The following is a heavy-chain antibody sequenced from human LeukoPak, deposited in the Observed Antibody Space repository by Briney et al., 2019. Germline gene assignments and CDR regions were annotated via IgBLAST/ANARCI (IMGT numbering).Heavy chain of an antibody. CDR3: ARNPYGDYSFDY. Sequence: GGSLRFSCAASGFTFSDYSVHWVRQAPGKGLEWVAIISKDGRHKYYADSVQGRFTISRDNSNSALYLQMNTLRPEDTAVYYCARNPYGDYSFDYWGQGTLLTVSS. V-gene: IGHV3-30*04. CDR2: ISKDGRHK. D-gene: IGHD4-17*01. J-gene: IGHJ4*02. CDR1: GFTFSDYS.